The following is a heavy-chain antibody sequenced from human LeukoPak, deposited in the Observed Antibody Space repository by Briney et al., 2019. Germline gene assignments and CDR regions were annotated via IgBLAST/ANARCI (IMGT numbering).Heavy chain of an antibody. J-gene: IGHJ4*02. Sequence: GGSLRLSCSASGFTFSSYAMHWVRQAPGKGLEYVSAISSNGGSTYYADSVKGRLTISRDNSKNTLYLQMSSLRAEDTAVYYCVKSYYDSSGYYYVRCFDYWGQGTLVTVSS. V-gene: IGHV3-64D*06. CDR1: GFTFSSYA. D-gene: IGHD3-22*01. CDR2: ISSNGGST. CDR3: VKSYYDSSGYYYVRCFDY.